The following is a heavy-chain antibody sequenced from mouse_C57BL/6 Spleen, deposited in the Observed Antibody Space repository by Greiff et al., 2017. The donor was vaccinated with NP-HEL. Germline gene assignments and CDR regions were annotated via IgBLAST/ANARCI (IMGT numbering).Heavy chain of an antibody. V-gene: IGHV1-42*01. CDR2: INPSTGGT. CDR3: ASYYYGSSYRYFDV. J-gene: IGHJ1*03. CDR1: GYSFTGYY. D-gene: IGHD1-1*01. Sequence: VQLQQSGPELVKPGASVKISCKASGYSFTGYYMNWVKQSPEKSLEWIGEINPSTGGTTYNQKFKAKATLTVDKSSRTAYMQLKSLTSEDSAVYYCASYYYGSSYRYFDVWGTGTTVTVSS.